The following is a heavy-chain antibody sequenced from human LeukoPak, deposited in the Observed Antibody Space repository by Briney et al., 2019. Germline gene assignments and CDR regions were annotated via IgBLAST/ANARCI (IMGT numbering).Heavy chain of an antibody. V-gene: IGHV3-23*01. CDR1: GFTFGSYA. D-gene: IGHD6-13*01. CDR2: INNSGDNT. CDR3: AKDRASVSWFFYGMDV. Sequence: GESLRLSCAASGFTFGSYAMSWVRQAPGKGLEWVSGINNSGDNTYYADSVKGRFTISRDNSKNTLYLQMNSLRAEDTAVYYCAKDRASVSWFFYGMDVWGKGTTVTVSS. J-gene: IGHJ6*04.